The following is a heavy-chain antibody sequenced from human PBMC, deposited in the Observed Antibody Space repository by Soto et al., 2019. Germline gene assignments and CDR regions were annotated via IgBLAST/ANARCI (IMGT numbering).Heavy chain of an antibody. D-gene: IGHD3-10*01. Sequence: ASVKVSCKASGYTFTSYAMHWVRQAPGQRLEWMGWINAGNGNTKYSQKFQGRVTITRDTSASTAYMELSSLRSEDTAVYYCARAMVRGVIIFPLAYWGQGTLVTVSS. CDR3: ARAMVRGVIIFPLAY. CDR2: INAGNGNT. J-gene: IGHJ4*02. V-gene: IGHV1-3*01. CDR1: GYTFTSYA.